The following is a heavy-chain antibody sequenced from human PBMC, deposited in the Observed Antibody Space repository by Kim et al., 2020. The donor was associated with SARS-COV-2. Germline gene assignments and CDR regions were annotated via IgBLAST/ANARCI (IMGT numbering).Heavy chain of an antibody. V-gene: IGHV3-7*01. J-gene: IGHJ5*02. CDR1: GFTFSSYW. D-gene: IGHD2-15*01. CDR2: IKQDGSEK. Sequence: GGSLRLSCAASGFTFSSYWMSWVRQAPGKGLEWVANIKQDGSEKYYVDSVKGRFTISRDNAKNSLYLQMNSLRAEDTAVYYCARDYFHGWGLVVVAATPSSGWFDPWGQGTLVNVSS. CDR3: ARDYFHGWGLVVVAATPSSGWFDP.